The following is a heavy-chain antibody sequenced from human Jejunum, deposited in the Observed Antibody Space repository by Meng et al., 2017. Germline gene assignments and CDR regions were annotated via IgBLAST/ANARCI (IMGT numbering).Heavy chain of an antibody. CDR1: GGSISYYY. D-gene: IGHD4-11*01. CDR3: ARGNEYSNYGADF. Sequence: QVKLQRWGAGLWKPSETLSLTCAVYGGSISYYYWTWIRQPPGKGLEWIGEINDSGSTNYNPSLKSRVTISVDTSKSQFYLRVSSVTAADTAVYYCARGNEYSNYGADFWGQGTLVTVSS. CDR2: INDSGST. V-gene: IGHV4-34*01. J-gene: IGHJ4*02.